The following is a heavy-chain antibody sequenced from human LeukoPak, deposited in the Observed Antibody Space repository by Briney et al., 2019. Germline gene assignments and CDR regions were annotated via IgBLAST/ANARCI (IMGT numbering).Heavy chain of an antibody. J-gene: IGHJ4*02. V-gene: IGHV4-59*01. CDR3: ASTAAAGIFDY. Sequence: PSETLSLTCTVSGGSISSYYWSWIRQPPGKGLEWIGYIYYSGSTNYNPSLKSRVTISVDTSKNQFSLKLSSVTPPDPAVYYCASTAAAGIFDYWGQGTLVTVSS. D-gene: IGHD6-13*01. CDR1: GGSISSYY. CDR2: IYYSGST.